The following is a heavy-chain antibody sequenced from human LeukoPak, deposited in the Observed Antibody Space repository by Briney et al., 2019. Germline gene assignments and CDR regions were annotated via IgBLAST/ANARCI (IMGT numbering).Heavy chain of an antibody. CDR2: ISAYNGNT. Sequence: ASVKVSCKASGYTFTSYGISWVRQAPGQGLEWMGWISAYNGNTNYAQKLQGRVTMTTDTSTSTAYMELRSLRSDDTAVYYCARMIVPAAIQWPGIYYYYCYGMDVWGQGTTVSVSS. CDR3: ARMIVPAAIQWPGIYYYYCYGMDV. J-gene: IGHJ6*02. V-gene: IGHV1-18*01. CDR1: GYTFTSYG. D-gene: IGHD2-2*01.